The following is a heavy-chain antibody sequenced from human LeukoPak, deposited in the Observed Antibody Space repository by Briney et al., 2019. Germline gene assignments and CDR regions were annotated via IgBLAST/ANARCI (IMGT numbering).Heavy chain of an antibody. CDR3: ARGSSSPLYFDY. J-gene: IGHJ4*02. D-gene: IGHD6-6*01. V-gene: IGHV4-38-2*02. Sequence: PSETLSLTCTVSGYSISSGYFWGWIRQPPGKGLEWIGSIYYSGSTYYNPSLKSRVTISVDTSKNQFSLKLSSVTAADTAVYYCARGSSSPLYFDYWGQGTLVTVSS. CDR1: GYSISSGYF. CDR2: IYYSGST.